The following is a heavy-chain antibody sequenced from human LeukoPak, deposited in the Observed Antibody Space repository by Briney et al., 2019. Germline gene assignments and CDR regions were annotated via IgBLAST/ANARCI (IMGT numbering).Heavy chain of an antibody. Sequence: SETLSLTCAVYGRSFSDFFWTWVRQPPGKGLEWIGEINHNGDTKYNPSLKSRVTTSVDTSNNQLSLNLISVTAADTAVYYCARGRVSPSYDVLTGSYRPTYYFDYWGQGTLVTVSS. CDR3: ARGRVSPSYDVLTGSYRPTYYFDY. D-gene: IGHD3-9*01. CDR2: INHNGDT. J-gene: IGHJ4*02. CDR1: GRSFSDFF. V-gene: IGHV4-34*01.